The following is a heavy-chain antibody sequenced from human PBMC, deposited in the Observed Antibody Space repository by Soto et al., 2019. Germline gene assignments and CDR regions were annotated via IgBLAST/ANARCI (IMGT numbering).Heavy chain of an antibody. D-gene: IGHD2-2*01. J-gene: IGHJ6*02. CDR1: GFTFSTYG. CDR2: ISHDGSNK. Sequence: SLRLSCAASGFTFSTYGMHWVRQAPGKGLEWVAVISHDGSNKYYSDSVKGRFTISRDNSKNTLYLQMNSLRGEDTAVYNCAKAVGYCSSTSCRDYYYYYGMDVWGQGTTVTVSS. V-gene: IGHV3-30*18. CDR3: AKAVGYCSSTSCRDYYYYYGMDV.